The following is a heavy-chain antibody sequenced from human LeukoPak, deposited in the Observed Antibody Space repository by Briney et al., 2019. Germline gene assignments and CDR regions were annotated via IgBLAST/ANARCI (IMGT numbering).Heavy chain of an antibody. D-gene: IGHD1-26*01. Sequence: GGSLRLSCAASGFTFSSYGMNWVRQAPGKGLEWVSYISSSDTIYYADSVKGRFTISRNNAENSLYLQMNSLRDEDTAVYYCAAGAFGSFDYWGQGTLVTVSS. CDR1: GFTFSSYG. CDR2: ISSSDTI. CDR3: AAGAFGSFDY. J-gene: IGHJ4*02. V-gene: IGHV3-48*02.